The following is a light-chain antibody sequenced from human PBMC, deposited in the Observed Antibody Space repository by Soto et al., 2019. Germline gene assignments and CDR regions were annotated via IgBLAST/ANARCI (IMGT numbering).Light chain of an antibody. V-gene: IGKV1-5*03. J-gene: IGKJ4*01. Sequence: DIQMTQSPSTLSASVGDRVTITCRASQSISSWLAWYQQKPGKAPKLLIYKASSLESGVPSRLSGSGSGTEFTLTISSLQHDDFATYSCQQYNSLVTFGGGTKVEIK. CDR3: QQYNSLVT. CDR1: QSISSW. CDR2: KAS.